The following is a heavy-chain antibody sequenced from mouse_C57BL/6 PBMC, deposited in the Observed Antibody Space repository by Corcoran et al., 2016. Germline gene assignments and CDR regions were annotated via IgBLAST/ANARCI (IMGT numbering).Heavy chain of an antibody. CDR3: ANYGRSAVDY. Sequence: QVQLKQSGAELVRPGASVKLSCKASGYTFTDYYINWVKQRPGQGLEWIARIYPGSGNTYYNEKFKGKATLTAEKSSSTAYMQLSSLTSEDSAVYVCANYGRSAVDYWGQGTTLTVSS. J-gene: IGHJ2*01. CDR1: GYTFTDYY. CDR2: IYPGSGNT. D-gene: IGHD1-1*01. V-gene: IGHV1-76*01.